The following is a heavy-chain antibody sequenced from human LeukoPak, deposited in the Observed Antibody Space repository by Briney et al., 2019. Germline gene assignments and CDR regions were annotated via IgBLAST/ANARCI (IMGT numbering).Heavy chain of an antibody. CDR2: IYTSGST. CDR1: GGSITSYY. D-gene: IGHD3-22*01. Sequence: PSETLSLTCTVSGGSITSYYWSWIRQPPGKGLEWIGRIYTSGSTNYNPSLKSRVTISVDTSKTQFSLQLSSVTAADTAVYYCAREDSRGNFDYWGQGTLVTVTS. CDR3: AREDSRGNFDY. J-gene: IGHJ4*02. V-gene: IGHV4-4*08.